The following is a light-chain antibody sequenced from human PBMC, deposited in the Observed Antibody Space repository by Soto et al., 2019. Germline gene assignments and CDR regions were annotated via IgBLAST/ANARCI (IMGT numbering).Light chain of an antibody. CDR3: QQYNSYWT. V-gene: IGKV1-5*03. Sequence: DIQMTHAPSTLSASLRDRVTITCRASQSISTWLAWYQQKPGKAPKLLIYKASSLESGVPSRFSGSGSGTEFTLTISSLQPDDFGTYYCQQYNSYWTFGQGTKVDIK. J-gene: IGKJ1*01. CDR1: QSISTW. CDR2: KAS.